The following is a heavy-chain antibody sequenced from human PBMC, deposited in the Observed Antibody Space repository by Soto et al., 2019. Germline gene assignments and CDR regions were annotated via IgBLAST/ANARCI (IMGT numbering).Heavy chain of an antibody. V-gene: IGHV1-18*04. J-gene: IGHJ6*02. CDR2: ISPYNGTT. D-gene: IGHD3-10*01. CDR1: GYTFTTYG. CDR3: AAPRDEYGSGVSWFTYGMDI. Sequence: ASVKVSCKASGYTFTTYGISWVRQAPGQGLEWMGWISPYNGTTKYAEKFQGEMTMTTDTATSTAYMDLRSLRSDDTAIYYCAAPRDEYGSGVSWFTYGMDIWGQGTTVTVSS.